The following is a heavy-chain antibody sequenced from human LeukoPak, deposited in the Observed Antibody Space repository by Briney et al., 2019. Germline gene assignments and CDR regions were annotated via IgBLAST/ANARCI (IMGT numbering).Heavy chain of an antibody. Sequence: ASVKVCCKASGYTFTGYYINWERQAPGQGLEWMGWLNTNSGGINYAQKFQGRVTMTRDTSINTAYMKLSRLRSDATAVYYCARDPSPLTGTGSIYFDYWGQGTLVTVSS. J-gene: IGHJ4*02. D-gene: IGHD1-20*01. CDR2: LNTNSGGI. V-gene: IGHV1-2*02. CDR3: ARDPSPLTGTGSIYFDY. CDR1: GYTFTGYY.